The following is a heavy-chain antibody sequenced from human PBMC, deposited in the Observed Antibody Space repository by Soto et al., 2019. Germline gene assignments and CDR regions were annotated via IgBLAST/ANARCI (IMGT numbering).Heavy chain of an antibody. J-gene: IGHJ6*02. CDR3: ARVGNYGDYSPRMDV. V-gene: IGHV3-74*01. CDR2: INSDGSST. CDR1: GFTFSSYW. Sequence: EVQLVESGGGLVQPGGSLRLSCAVSGFTFSSYWMHWVRQAPGKGLVWVSRINSDGSSTSYADSVKGRFTISRDNAKNTLYLQMNSLRAEDTAVYYCARVGNYGDYSPRMDVWGQGTTVTVSS. D-gene: IGHD4-17*01.